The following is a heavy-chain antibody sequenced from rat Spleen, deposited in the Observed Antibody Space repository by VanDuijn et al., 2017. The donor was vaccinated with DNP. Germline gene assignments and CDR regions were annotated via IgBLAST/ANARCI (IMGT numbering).Heavy chain of an antibody. CDR2: IWSFGTT. Sequence: QVQLTESGPGLVQPSQTLSLTCTVSGFSLSTYNVHWIRQSVRKGLEWMGMIWSFGTTDYTSALKSRLSISRDTSKGQVFLEMNDLQTEDIATYYCARDRGNYYFDYWGQGVMVTVSS. CDR1: GFSLSTYN. V-gene: IGHV2-30*01. J-gene: IGHJ2*01. CDR3: ARDRGNYYFDY. D-gene: IGHD4-3*01.